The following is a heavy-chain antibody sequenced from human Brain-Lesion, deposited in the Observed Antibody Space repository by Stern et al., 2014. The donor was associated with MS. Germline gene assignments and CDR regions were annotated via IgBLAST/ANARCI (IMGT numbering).Heavy chain of an antibody. Sequence: VQLVESGPGLVKPSETLSLTCTVAGGSVSSTSYAWAWIRQPPGKGLEWIGTIYYSGNSYDCSSRKSRPTMSLATSKNVFSMQLGAVTAADTAVYYCAGEEDIRYCSGGSCTGNWFDPWGQGTLVTVSS. CDR1: GGSVSSTSYA. J-gene: IGHJ5*02. CDR3: AGEEDIRYCSGGSCTGNWFDP. V-gene: IGHV4-39*01. CDR2: IYYSGNS. D-gene: IGHD2-15*01.